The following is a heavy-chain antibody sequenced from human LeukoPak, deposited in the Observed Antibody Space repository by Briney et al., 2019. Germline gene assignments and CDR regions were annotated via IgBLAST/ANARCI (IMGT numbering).Heavy chain of an antibody. Sequence: SETLSLTCAVYGGSFSGYYWSWVRQPPEKGLEWIGEINHSGSTNYNPSLKSRVTISVDTSKNQFSLKLSSVTAADTAVYYCARVHITMVRGVVISRQYYYYYMDVWGEGTTVTVSS. CDR1: GGSFSGYY. CDR3: ARVHITMVRGVVISRQYYYYYMDV. CDR2: INHSGST. D-gene: IGHD3-10*01. V-gene: IGHV4-34*01. J-gene: IGHJ6*03.